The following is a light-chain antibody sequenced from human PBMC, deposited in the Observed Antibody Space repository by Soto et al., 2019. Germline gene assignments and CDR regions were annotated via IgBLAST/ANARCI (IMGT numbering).Light chain of an antibody. CDR2: GAS. CDR3: QQRRSWPPTIT. CDR1: QSVTSF. V-gene: IGKV3-11*01. J-gene: IGKJ5*01. Sequence: EIVLTQSPGTLSLSPGERATLSCRASQSVTSFLAWYQQKPGQAPRLVIYGASSRAAGIPDRFSGSGSGTDFTLTISSLEPEDFAVYYCQQRRSWPPTITFGQGTRLEIK.